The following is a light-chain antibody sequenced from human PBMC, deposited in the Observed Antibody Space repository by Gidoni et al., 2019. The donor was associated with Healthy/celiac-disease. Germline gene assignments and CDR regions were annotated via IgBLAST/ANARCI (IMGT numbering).Light chain of an antibody. J-gene: IGLJ1*01. CDR2: DVS. V-gene: IGLV2-14*01. CDR3: SSYTSSSTLHV. Sequence: QSALTQPASVSVSPGQSITISCTGTSSDVGGYNYVSWYQQHPGKAPKLMIYDVSNRPSGVSNRFSGSKSGNTASLTISGLQAEDEADYYCSSYTSSSTLHVFGTGTKV. CDR1: SSDVGGYNY.